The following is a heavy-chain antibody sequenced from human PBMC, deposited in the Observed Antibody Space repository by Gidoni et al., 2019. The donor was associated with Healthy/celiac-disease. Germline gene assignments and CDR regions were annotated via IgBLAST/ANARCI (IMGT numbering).Heavy chain of an antibody. CDR2: IYYRGST. V-gene: IGHV4-59*01. Sequence: QVQLQESGPGLVKPSETLSLTCTVSGGSISSYYWSWIRQPPGKGLEWIGYIYYRGSTNYNPSLKSRVTISVDTSKNQFSLKLSSVTAADTAVYYCARGYYVGYYYYYYMDVWGKGTTVTVSS. D-gene: IGHD3-3*01. CDR1: GGSISSYY. CDR3: ARGYYVGYYYYYYMDV. J-gene: IGHJ6*03.